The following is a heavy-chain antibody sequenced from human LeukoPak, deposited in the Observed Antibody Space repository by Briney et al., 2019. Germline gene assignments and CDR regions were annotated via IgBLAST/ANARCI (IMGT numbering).Heavy chain of an antibody. Sequence: SETLSLTCAVYGGSFSGYYWSWIRQPPGKGLEWIGEINHSGGTKYNPSLKSRVTISVDTSKNQFSLKLSSVTAADTAMYYCARVKDPGGYYYFFYMDVWGKGTTVTVSS. CDR3: ARVKDPGGYYYFFYMDV. D-gene: IGHD3-16*01. CDR1: GGSFSGYY. J-gene: IGHJ6*03. CDR2: INHSGGT. V-gene: IGHV4-34*01.